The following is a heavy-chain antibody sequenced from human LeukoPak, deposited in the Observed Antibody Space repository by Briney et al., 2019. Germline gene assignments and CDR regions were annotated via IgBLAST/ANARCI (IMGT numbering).Heavy chain of an antibody. J-gene: IGHJ3*02. D-gene: IGHD6-13*01. CDR2: IYSGGST. V-gene: IGHV3-66*01. CDR3: AKGGIGAPGTYDAFDI. CDR1: GFTVSSNF. Sequence: GGSLRLSCAASGFTVSSNFMSWVRQAPGRGLEWVSFIYSGGSTSYTDSVKGRFTISRDTSKNTLYLQMNSLRAEDTAVYYCAKGGIGAPGTYDAFDIWGQGTMVTVSS.